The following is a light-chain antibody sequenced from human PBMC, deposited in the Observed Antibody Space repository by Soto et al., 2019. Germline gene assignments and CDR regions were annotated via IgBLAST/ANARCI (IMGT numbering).Light chain of an antibody. Sequence: SYDLTQPPSVSVAPGQTARITCGGSNIGSRSVHWYQQKPGQAPVLVVYDDADRPSGIPERFSGSNSGNTATLTISRVEAGDEADYYCQVYDGSIDHNYHKYVFGTGTKVTVL. J-gene: IGLJ1*01. CDR3: QVYDGSIDHNYHKYV. CDR1: NIGSRS. CDR2: DDA. V-gene: IGLV3-21*02.